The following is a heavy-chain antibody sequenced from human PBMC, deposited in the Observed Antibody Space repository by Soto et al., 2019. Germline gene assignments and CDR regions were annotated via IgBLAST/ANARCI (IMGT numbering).Heavy chain of an antibody. D-gene: IGHD6-19*01. Sequence: QVQLVQSGAEVKMPGASVKVSCKAAGYTFTTYGISWVRQAPGEGLEWMGWINAYNGNTNYAQKLQGRVTMTTDTSTSTAYMELRSLRSDDTAVYYCARDPVAGTYFDYWGQGTLVTVSS. J-gene: IGHJ4*02. CDR3: ARDPVAGTYFDY. CDR1: GYTFTTYG. CDR2: INAYNGNT. V-gene: IGHV1-18*01.